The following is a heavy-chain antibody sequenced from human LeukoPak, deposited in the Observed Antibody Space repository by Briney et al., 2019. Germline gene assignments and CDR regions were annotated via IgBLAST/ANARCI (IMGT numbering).Heavy chain of an antibody. Sequence: GGSLRLSCAASGFTFSSYWMSWVRQAPGKGLEWVANIKQDGGEKYYVDPVKGRFTISRDNAKNSLYLQMNSLGAEDTAVYYCARAPIIVVPARRPTYFDCWGAGTLVAVSS. J-gene: IGHJ4*02. V-gene: IGHV3-7*04. CDR3: ARAPIIVVPARRPTYFDC. D-gene: IGHD2-2*01. CDR1: GFTFSSYW. CDR2: IKQDGGEK.